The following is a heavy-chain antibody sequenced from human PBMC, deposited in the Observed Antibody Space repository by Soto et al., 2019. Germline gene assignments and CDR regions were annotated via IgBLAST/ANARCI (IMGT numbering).Heavy chain of an antibody. Sequence: SVKVSCKAFGYTFPIYYIHWVRQSPVQGLEWMGVINTSGGSPTYAQKFQDSVTMTRDTSTSTVYMELRSLRSEDTAVYSCARAGRHSDYYYYYGMDVWGQGTTVTVSS. CDR2: INTSGGSP. CDR1: GYTFPIYY. CDR3: ARAGRHSDYYYYYGMDV. V-gene: IGHV1-46*01. J-gene: IGHJ6*02.